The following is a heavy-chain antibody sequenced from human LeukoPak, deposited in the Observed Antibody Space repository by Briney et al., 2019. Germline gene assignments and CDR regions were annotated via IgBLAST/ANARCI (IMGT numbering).Heavy chain of an antibody. CDR1: GDSITGYY. CDR3: ARGWAVAYFDY. Sequence: KPSETLSLTCSVSGDSITGYYWGWIRQPPGKGLEWIGNIYYTGNTYYNSSLKSRVTISLDTSKNQFSLKVISVTAADTAVYYCARGWAVAYFDYWGQGTLVTVSS. V-gene: IGHV4-39*07. J-gene: IGHJ4*02. CDR2: IYYTGNT. D-gene: IGHD6-19*01.